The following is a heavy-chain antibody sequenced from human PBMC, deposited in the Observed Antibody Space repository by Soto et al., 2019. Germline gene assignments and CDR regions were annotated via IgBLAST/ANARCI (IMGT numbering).Heavy chain of an antibody. Sequence: VQLVESGGGVVQPGRSLRLSCAASGFTFSDYAMHWVRQAPGKGLEWVAVVSHDGRNTHYADSVKGRFTISRDSSKNTVCLELTSLRAEDTAVYYCAQGGRQWRAPSDFSYWGQGALVTVSS. CDR1: GFTFSDYA. V-gene: IGHV3-30*03. CDR2: VSHDGRNT. J-gene: IGHJ4*02. D-gene: IGHD6-19*01. CDR3: AQGGRQWRAPSDFSY.